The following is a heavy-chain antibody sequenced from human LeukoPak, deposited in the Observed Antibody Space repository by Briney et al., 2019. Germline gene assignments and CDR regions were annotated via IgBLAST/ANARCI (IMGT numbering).Heavy chain of an antibody. Sequence: GGSLRLSCAASGLTFSSHWMHWVPQAPGKGLEWVSGITWNSGTIGYADSVKGRFTISRDNAKNSLYLQMNSLRAEDTALYYCAKGYYDSSGGSFDYWGQGTLVTVSS. J-gene: IGHJ4*02. CDR1: GLTFSSHW. CDR2: ITWNSGTI. CDR3: AKGYYDSSGGSFDY. V-gene: IGHV3-9*01. D-gene: IGHD3-22*01.